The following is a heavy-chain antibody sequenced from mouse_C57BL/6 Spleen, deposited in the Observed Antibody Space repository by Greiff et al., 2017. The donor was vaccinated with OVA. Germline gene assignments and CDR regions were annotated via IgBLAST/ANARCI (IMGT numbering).Heavy chain of an antibody. CDR2: INPYNGGT. CDR1: GYTFTDYY. Sequence: EVQLQQSGPVLVKPGASVKMSCKASGYTFTDYYMNWVKQSHGKSLEWIGVINPYNGGTSYNQKFKGKATLTVDKSSSTAYMELNSLTSEDSAVYVCARESGSSYPSAHWGQETLVTLSA. D-gene: IGHD1-1*01. V-gene: IGHV1-19*01. CDR3: ARESGSSYPSAH. J-gene: IGHJ3*01.